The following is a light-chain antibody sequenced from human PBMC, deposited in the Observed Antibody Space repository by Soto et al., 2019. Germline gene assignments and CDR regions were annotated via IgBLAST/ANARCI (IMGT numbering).Light chain of an antibody. Sequence: DIPMTQSPSTLSASVGDTVTITCRASQNINRWLAWYQQRPGKAPNLLIHKASSLDGGVPSRFSGSASGTEFTLTISSLQPDDFAAYFCLQYNVYPLTFGGGTKVEI. CDR2: KAS. V-gene: IGKV1-5*03. J-gene: IGKJ4*01. CDR1: QNINRW. CDR3: LQYNVYPLT.